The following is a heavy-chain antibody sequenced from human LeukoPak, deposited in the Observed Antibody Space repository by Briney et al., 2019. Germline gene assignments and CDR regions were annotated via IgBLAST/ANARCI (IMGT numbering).Heavy chain of an antibody. Sequence: SETLSLTCAVYGGSFSGYYWSWIRQPPGKGLEWIGEINHSGSTNYNPSLKSRVTISVDTSKNQFSLKLSSVTAADTAVYYCAGGIAAAGSYWFDPWGQGTLVTVSS. V-gene: IGHV4-34*01. CDR2: INHSGST. D-gene: IGHD6-13*01. CDR3: AGGIAAAGSYWFDP. CDR1: GGSFSGYY. J-gene: IGHJ5*02.